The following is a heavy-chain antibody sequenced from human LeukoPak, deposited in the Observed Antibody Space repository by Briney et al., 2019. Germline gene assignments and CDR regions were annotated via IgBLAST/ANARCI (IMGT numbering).Heavy chain of an antibody. V-gene: IGHV5-51*01. CDR2: IYPGDSDT. D-gene: IGHD3-3*01. J-gene: IGHJ5*02. Sequence: GESLKISCKGSGYSFTSYWISWVRQMPGKGLEWMGIIYPGDSDTRYSPSFQGQVTISADKSISTAYLQWSSLKASDTAMYYCARGYYDFWSGYNWFDPWGQGTLVTVSS. CDR3: ARGYYDFWSGYNWFDP. CDR1: GYSFTSYW.